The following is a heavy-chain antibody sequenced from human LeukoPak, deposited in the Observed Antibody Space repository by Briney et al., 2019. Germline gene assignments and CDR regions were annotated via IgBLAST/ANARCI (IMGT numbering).Heavy chain of an antibody. V-gene: IGHV3-23*01. CDR3: ALYCSGGSCYSMGGAFDI. CDR1: GFTFRRYD. J-gene: IGHJ3*02. D-gene: IGHD2-15*01. CDR2: ISGNGDST. Sequence: GGSLRLSCAASGFTFRRYDMSWVRQAPGKGLEWVSAISGNGDSTYYVDSVKGRFTIPRDNSKNTLYLQMNSLRAEDTAVYYCALYCSGGSCYSMGGAFDIWGQGTVVTVSS.